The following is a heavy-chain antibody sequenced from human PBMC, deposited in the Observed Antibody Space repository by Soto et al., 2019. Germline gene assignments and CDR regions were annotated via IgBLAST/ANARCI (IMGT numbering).Heavy chain of an antibody. CDR3: ASLPVYCSSTSCYSWFDP. CDR1: GGSFSGYY. CDR2: INHSGST. J-gene: IGHJ5*02. V-gene: IGHV4-34*01. Sequence: PSETLSLTCAFYGGSFSGYYWTWIRQSPGKGLEWIGEINHSGSTNYNPSLKSRVTISVDTSKNQFSLKLSSVTAADTAVYYCASLPVYCSSTSCYSWFDPWGQGTLVTVSS. D-gene: IGHD2-2*01.